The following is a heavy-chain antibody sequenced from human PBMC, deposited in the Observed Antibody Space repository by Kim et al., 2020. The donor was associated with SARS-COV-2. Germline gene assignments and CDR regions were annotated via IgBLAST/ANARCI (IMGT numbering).Heavy chain of an antibody. D-gene: IGHD4-17*01. CDR3: TGGDYGLY. CDR2: HNDAT. V-gene: IGHV3-73*01. J-gene: IGHJ4*02. Sequence: HNDATAYAATVKGRSTISRDDSKNTAYLEMNSLSTEDTAVYYCTGGDYGLYWGQGTLVTVSS.